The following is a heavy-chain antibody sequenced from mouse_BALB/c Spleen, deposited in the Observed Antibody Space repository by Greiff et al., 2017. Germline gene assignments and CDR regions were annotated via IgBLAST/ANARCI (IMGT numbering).Heavy chain of an antibody. J-gene: IGHJ4*01. CDR1: GFTFSSFG. CDR3: ARRVLLNAMDY. D-gene: IGHD2-10*01. CDR2: ISSGSSTI. V-gene: IGHV5-17*02. Sequence: EVMLVESGGGLVQPGGSRKLSCAASGFTFSSFGMHWVRQAPEKGLEWVAYISSGSSTIYYADTVKGRFTISRDNPKNTLFLQMTSLRSEDTAMYYCARRVLLNAMDYWGQGTSVTVSS.